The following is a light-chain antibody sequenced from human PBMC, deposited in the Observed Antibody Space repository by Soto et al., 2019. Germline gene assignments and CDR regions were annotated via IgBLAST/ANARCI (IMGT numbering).Light chain of an antibody. Sequence: EILMTQSPATLSVSPGERVTLSCGASQSVESNLAWYQQKPGQAPRLLIYGASTRATGIPDRLSGSGSGTEFTLTVSRMEPEDFAVYYCQQYGSSGTFGQGTKVDIK. CDR1: QSVESN. J-gene: IGKJ1*01. CDR3: QQYGSSGT. V-gene: IGKV3-15*01. CDR2: GAS.